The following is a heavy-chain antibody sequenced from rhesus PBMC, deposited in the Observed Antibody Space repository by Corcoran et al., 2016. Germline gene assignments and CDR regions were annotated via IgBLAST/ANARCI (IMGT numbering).Heavy chain of an antibody. CDR1: GGSISSNY. CDR3: ASSPSGSWDYFDH. CDR2: IRRGGST. D-gene: IGHD6-25*01. J-gene: IGHJ4*01. Sequence: QVQLQQWGEGLVKPSETLSLTCAVYGGSISSNYWSWIRQPPGKGLEWIRRIRRGGSTNYNPSLKSRVTISIDTAKNQFSLKLSSVTAADTAVYYCASSPSGSWDYFDHWGQGVLVTVSS. V-gene: IGHV4-160*01.